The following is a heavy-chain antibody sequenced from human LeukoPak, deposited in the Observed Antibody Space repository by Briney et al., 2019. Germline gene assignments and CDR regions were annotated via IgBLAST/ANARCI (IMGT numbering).Heavy chain of an antibody. J-gene: IGHJ6*03. D-gene: IGHD6-13*01. CDR1: GFTFSSYS. Sequence: GGSLRLSCAASGFTFSSYSMNWVRQAPGKGLEWVSSISSSSSYIYYADSVKGRFTISRDNAKNSLYLQMNSLRAEDTAVYYCARVGGHSSSWYPSYYYYYMDVWGKGTTVTVSS. CDR3: ARVGGHSSSWYPSYYYYYMDV. V-gene: IGHV3-21*01. CDR2: ISSSSSYI.